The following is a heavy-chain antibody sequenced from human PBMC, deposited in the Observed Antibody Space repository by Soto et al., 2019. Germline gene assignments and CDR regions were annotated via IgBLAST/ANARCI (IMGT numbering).Heavy chain of an antibody. D-gene: IGHD2-15*01. CDR3: ASLVVGTYGMDV. CDR1: GGSISSSSYY. Sequence: TSETLSLTCTVSGGSISSSSYYWGWIRQPPGKGLEWIGSIYYSGSTYYNPSLKSRVTISVDTSKNQFSLKLSSVTAADTAVYYCASLVVGTYGMDVWGQGTTVTVSS. V-gene: IGHV4-39*01. CDR2: IYYSGST. J-gene: IGHJ6*02.